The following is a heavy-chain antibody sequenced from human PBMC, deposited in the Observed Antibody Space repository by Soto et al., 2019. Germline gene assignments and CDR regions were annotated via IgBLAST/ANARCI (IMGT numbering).Heavy chain of an antibody. D-gene: IGHD3-10*01. CDR2: INPNSGGT. Sequence: ASVKVSCKASGGSFSNNAISWVRQAPGQGLEWMGWINPNSGGTNYAQNFQGWVTMTRDTSISTAYMELSRLRSDDTAVYYCARDLYNMRFGELYFGDYYYYGMDVWGQ. V-gene: IGHV1-2*04. J-gene: IGHJ6*02. CDR1: GGSFSNNA. CDR3: ARDLYNMRFGELYFGDYYYYGMDV.